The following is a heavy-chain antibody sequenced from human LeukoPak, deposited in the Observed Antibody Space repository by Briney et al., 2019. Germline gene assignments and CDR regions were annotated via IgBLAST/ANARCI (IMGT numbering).Heavy chain of an antibody. V-gene: IGHV1-69*01. CDR1: GGTFSSYA. Sequence: ASVKVSCKASGGTFSSYAISWVRQAPGQGLEWMGGIIPIFGTANYAQKFQGRVTITADESTSTAYMELSSLRSEDTAVYYCAREGPRGDYPYYFDYWGQGTLVTVSS. D-gene: IGHD4-11*01. CDR3: AREGPRGDYPYYFDY. CDR2: IIPIFGTA. J-gene: IGHJ4*02.